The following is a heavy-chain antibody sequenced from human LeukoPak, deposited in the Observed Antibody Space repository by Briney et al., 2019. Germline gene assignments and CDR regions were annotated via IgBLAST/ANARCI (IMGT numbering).Heavy chain of an antibody. J-gene: IGHJ4*02. CDR1: GGTFSSYT. Sequence: SVKVSCKASGGTFSSYTISWVRQAPGQGLEWMGRIIPILGIANYAQKFQGRVTITAGKSTSTAYMELSSLRSEDTAVYYCATRGWYCNWNDCPLDYWGQGTLVTVSS. V-gene: IGHV1-69*02. CDR2: IIPILGIA. D-gene: IGHD1-20*01. CDR3: ATRGWYCNWNDCPLDY.